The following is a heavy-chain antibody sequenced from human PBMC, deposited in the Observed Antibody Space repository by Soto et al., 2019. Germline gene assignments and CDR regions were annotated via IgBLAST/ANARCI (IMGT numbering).Heavy chain of an antibody. CDR2: ISYDGSNK. CDR3: AREVPHDY. Sequence: QVQLVESGGGVVQPGRSLRLSCAASGFTFSSYAMHWVRQAPGKGLEWVAVISYDGSNKYYADSVKGRFTISRDNSKNTLYLQMNSLRAEDTAVYYCAREVPHDYWGQGTLVTDSS. J-gene: IGHJ4*02. V-gene: IGHV3-30-3*01. CDR1: GFTFSSYA.